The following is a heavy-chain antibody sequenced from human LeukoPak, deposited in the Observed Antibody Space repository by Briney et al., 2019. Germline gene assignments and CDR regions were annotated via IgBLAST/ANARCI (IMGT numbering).Heavy chain of an antibody. J-gene: IGHJ3*02. D-gene: IGHD3-10*01. Sequence: SETLSLTCTVSGGSISSYYWSWIRQPPGKGLEWIGYIYYSGGTNYKPSLKSRVTISLDTSRNQFSLKLNSVTAADTAVYYCAKSNGYGLVDIWGQGTMVTVSS. CDR2: IYYSGGT. CDR3: AKSNGYGLVDI. V-gene: IGHV4-59*12. CDR1: GGSISSYY.